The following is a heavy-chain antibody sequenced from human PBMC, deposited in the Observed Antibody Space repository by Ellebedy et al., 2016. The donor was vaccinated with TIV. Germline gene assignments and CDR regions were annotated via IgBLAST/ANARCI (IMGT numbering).Heavy chain of an antibody. V-gene: IGHV3-74*01. J-gene: IGHJ4*02. Sequence: GESLKISCAASGFTFSSYWMQWVRQAPGKGLVWVSLINSDGSRTTYADSVKGRFTISRDNAKNTLYLQMNSLRAEDTAVYYCASRGVAVQGADYWGQGTLVTVSS. D-gene: IGHD3-10*01. CDR1: GFTFSSYW. CDR3: ASRGVAVQGADY. CDR2: INSDGSRT.